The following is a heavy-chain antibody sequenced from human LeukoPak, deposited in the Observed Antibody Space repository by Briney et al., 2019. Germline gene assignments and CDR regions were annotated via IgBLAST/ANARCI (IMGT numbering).Heavy chain of an antibody. V-gene: IGHV3-30-3*01. J-gene: IGHJ4*02. Sequence: SGGSLRLSCAASGFTFSSYAMHWVRQAPGKGLEWVAVISYDGSNKYYADSVKGRFTISRDNSKNTLYLQMNSLRAEDTAVYYCARERIAAAGLYYFDYWGQGTLVTVSS. D-gene: IGHD6-13*01. CDR1: GFTFSSYA. CDR3: ARERIAAAGLYYFDY. CDR2: ISYDGSNK.